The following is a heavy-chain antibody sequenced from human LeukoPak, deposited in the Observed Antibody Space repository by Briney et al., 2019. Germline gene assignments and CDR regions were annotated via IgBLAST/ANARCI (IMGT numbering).Heavy chain of an antibody. CDR2: IYPDDSDT. CDR1: GYRFSSYW. CDR3: ARLDSSSWYY. Sequence: GESLKISCKGSGYRFSSYWIGWVRQMPGKGLEWMGIIYPDDSDTRYSPSFQGQVTISADKSISTAYLQWSSLKASDTAMYYCARLDSSSWYYWGQGTRVSVSS. J-gene: IGHJ4*02. V-gene: IGHV5-51*01. D-gene: IGHD6-13*01.